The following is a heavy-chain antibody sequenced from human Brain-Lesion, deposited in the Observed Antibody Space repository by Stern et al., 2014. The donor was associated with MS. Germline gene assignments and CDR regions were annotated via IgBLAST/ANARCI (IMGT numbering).Heavy chain of an antibody. V-gene: IGHV4-59*01. Sequence: QVQLGQSGPGLVKPSETLSLTCTVSGDSISSYHWNWIRQSPGKGLEWIGQIDYSGSTNYNPSLRSRVTISVDTSKNRFSLKMSSVTAADTAVYYCAREISMIVVGQSHWYFDLWGRGTLVTVSS. D-gene: IGHD3-22*01. CDR1: GDSISSYH. J-gene: IGHJ2*01. CDR2: IDYSGST. CDR3: AREISMIVVGQSHWYFDL.